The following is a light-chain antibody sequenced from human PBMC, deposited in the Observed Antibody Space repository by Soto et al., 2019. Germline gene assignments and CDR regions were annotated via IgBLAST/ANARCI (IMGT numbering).Light chain of an antibody. Sequence: QSARTQPASVSGSPGQSITISCTGTSSDVGGYNYVSWYQQHPGKAPTLMIYEASNRPSGVSNRCSGSKSGNTASLTSSGLQCEDEADYYCSSYTGSSTLVVFGGGTKLTVL. CDR2: EAS. CDR3: SSYTGSSTLVV. J-gene: IGLJ2*01. CDR1: SSDVGGYNY. V-gene: IGLV2-14*01.